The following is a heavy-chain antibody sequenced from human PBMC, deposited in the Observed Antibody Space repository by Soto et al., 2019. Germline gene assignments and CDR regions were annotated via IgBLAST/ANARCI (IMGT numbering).Heavy chain of an antibody. V-gene: IGHV3-7*01. CDR1: GFTFSSYW. D-gene: IGHD2-15*01. J-gene: IGHJ4*02. Sequence: EVQLVESGGGLVQPGGSLRLSCAASGFTFSSYWMSWVRQAPGTGLEWVANIKQDGSEKYYVDSVKGRFTISRDNAKNSLYLQMNSLRAEDTAVYYCARDPIVVVVAATPDWGQGTLVTVSS. CDR2: IKQDGSEK. CDR3: ARDPIVVVVAATPD.